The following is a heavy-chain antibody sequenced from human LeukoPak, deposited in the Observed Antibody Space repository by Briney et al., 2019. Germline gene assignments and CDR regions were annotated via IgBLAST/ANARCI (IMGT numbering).Heavy chain of an antibody. D-gene: IGHD3-10*01. CDR2: ISRSGSII. CDR1: GFTFSDYW. CDR3: ARDPGGATFAFDI. Sequence: PGGSLRLSCAASGFTFSDYWLSWIRQAPGKGLEWVSYISRSGSIIYYADSVKGRFTISRDNAKNSLYLQMNSLRAEDTAVYYCARDPGGATFAFDIWGQGTMVTVSS. J-gene: IGHJ3*02. V-gene: IGHV3-11*04.